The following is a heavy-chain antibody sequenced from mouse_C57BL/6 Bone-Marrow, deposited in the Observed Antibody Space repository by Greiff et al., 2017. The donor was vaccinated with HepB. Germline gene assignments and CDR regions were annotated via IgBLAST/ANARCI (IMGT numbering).Heavy chain of an antibody. CDR3: ASPSSLYYGYWYFDV. D-gene: IGHD2-1*01. V-gene: IGHV1-64*01. J-gene: IGHJ1*03. CDR2: IHPNSGST. CDR1: GYTFTSYW. Sequence: QLQQPGAELVKPGASVKLSCKASGYTFTSYWMHWVKQRPGQGLEWIGMIHPNSGSTNYNEKFKSKATLTVDKSSSTAYMQLSSLTSEDSAVYYCASPSSLYYGYWYFDVWGTGTTVTVSS.